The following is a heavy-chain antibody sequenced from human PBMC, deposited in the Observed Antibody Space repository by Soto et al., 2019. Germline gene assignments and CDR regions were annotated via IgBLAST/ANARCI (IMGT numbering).Heavy chain of an antibody. Sequence: QVQLVESEGGVVQPGRSLRLSCAASGFTFSNYGIHWVRQAPGKGLEWVAFLSYDGENKYYTDSVKGRFTISRDNSNKTLYLQRNSLRAEATAVYYCAKKQQITLVGVVIPSVYAFDFWGQATMVTVSS. D-gene: IGHD3-3*01. CDR1: GFTFSNYG. V-gene: IGHV3-30*18. CDR3: AKKQQITLVGVVIPSVYAFDF. J-gene: IGHJ3*01. CDR2: LSYDGENK.